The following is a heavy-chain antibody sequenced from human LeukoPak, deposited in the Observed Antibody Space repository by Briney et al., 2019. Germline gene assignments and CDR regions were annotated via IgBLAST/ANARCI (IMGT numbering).Heavy chain of an antibody. CDR3: AREGVWRQQLVDYYYGMDV. CDR2: INSDGSST. D-gene: IGHD6-13*01. CDR1: GFTFSSYW. V-gene: IGHV3-74*01. J-gene: IGHJ6*02. Sequence: GGSLRLSCAASGFTFSSYWMHWVRQDPGKGLVWVSRINSDGSSTSYADSVKGRFTISRDNAKNTLYLQMNSLRAEDTAVYYCAREGVWRQQLVDYYYGMDVWGQGTTVTVSS.